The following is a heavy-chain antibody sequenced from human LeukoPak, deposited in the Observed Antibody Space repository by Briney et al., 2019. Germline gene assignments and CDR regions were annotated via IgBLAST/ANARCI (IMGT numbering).Heavy chain of an antibody. Sequence: PSETLTLTCTVSGGSISSYYWNWIRQPPGKGLEWIGYIYYSRSTNYNPSLKSRVTISVDTSKNQFSLKLSSVTAADTAVYYGARGRKYYDFWSGYPPCFDYWGQGTLVTVSS. V-gene: IGHV4-59*12. CDR2: IYYSRST. J-gene: IGHJ4*02. CDR1: GGSISSYY. D-gene: IGHD3-3*01. CDR3: ARGRKYYDFWSGYPPCFDY.